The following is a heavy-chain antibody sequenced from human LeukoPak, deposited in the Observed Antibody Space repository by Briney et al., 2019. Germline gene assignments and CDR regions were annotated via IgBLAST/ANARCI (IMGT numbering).Heavy chain of an antibody. CDR2: IYYSGST. D-gene: IGHD2/OR15-2a*01. V-gene: IGHV4-59*08. Sequence: SETLSLNCTVSAGSISSYYWSWIRQPPGKGLEWIGYIYYSGSTNYNPSLKSRVTISVDTSKNQFSLKLSSVTAADTAVYYCARHAGLLAFDIWGQGTMVTVSS. CDR1: AGSISSYY. CDR3: ARHAGLLAFDI. J-gene: IGHJ3*02.